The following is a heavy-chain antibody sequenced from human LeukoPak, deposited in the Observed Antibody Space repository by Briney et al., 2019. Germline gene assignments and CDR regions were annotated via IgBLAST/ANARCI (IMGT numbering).Heavy chain of an antibody. J-gene: IGHJ4*02. CDR1: GFTFSNSW. CDR2: MKPDGSEK. D-gene: IGHD3-16*01. Sequence: GGSLTLSCAASGFTFSNSWMSWVRQAPGKGLEWVANMKPDGSEKYYVDSVEGRFTISRDNAKKSLYLQMNNLRAEDTAVYYCARPRWGDWGQGTLVTVSS. CDR3: ARPRWGD. V-gene: IGHV3-7*01.